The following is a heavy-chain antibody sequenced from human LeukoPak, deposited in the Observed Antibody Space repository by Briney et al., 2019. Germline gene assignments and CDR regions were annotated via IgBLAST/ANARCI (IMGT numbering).Heavy chain of an antibody. CDR3: SRESGPYCPFGH. Sequence: SETLSLTCTVSGGSISSYYWDWIRQPAGKGLEWIGRMDTSGSSNYNPSLKSRVTMSIDTSKNRFSLKLSSVTAADTAVYYCSRESGPYCPFGHWGQGSLVAVTS. D-gene: IGHD1-26*01. J-gene: IGHJ5*02. CDR2: MDTSGSS. CDR1: GGSISSYY. V-gene: IGHV4-4*07.